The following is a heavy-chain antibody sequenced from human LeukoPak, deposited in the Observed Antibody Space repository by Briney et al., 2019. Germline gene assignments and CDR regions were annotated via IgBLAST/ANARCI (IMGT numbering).Heavy chain of an antibody. J-gene: IGHJ4*02. D-gene: IGHD1-26*01. V-gene: IGHV4-31*03. CDR1: GGSISSGAYSWSGGYY. CDR2: ISLAGQT. CDR3: SRESGPFCPFGY. Sequence: PSETLSLTCTVSGGSISSGAYSWSGGYYWSWIRQHPGKGLEWIGEISLAGQTNFNPSLNGRVTMSLDKSSNKLYLHLTSVTAADTATYFCSRESGPFCPFGYWGQGTLVIVSS.